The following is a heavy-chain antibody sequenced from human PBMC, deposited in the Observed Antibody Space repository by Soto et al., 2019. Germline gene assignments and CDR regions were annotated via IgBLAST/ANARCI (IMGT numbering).Heavy chain of an antibody. Sequence: SETLSLTCAVSGDSIIGIYHWAWIRQPPGRSLEWIASIFHTGTTYYTPSLKSRVTISVDTSKNQFSLKLSSVTAADTAVYYCARAFPYCGGDCYSFNDYWGQGTLVTVSS. J-gene: IGHJ4*02. CDR2: IFHTGTT. CDR3: ARAFPYCGGDCYSFNDY. CDR1: GDSIIGIYH. D-gene: IGHD2-21*02. V-gene: IGHV4-38-2*01.